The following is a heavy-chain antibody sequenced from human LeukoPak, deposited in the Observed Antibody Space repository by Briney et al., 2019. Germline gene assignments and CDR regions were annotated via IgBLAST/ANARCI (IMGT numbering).Heavy chain of an antibody. CDR2: IRYDGSHK. V-gene: IGHV3-30*02. CDR3: AKGAAPEY. CDR1: GFTFRSYG. J-gene: IGHJ4*02. D-gene: IGHD6-6*01. Sequence: GGSLRLSCAASGFTFRSYGMHWVRQAPGKGLEWVAFIRYDGSHKHYADSVKGRFTISRDNSHNTLYLQMNSLRAEDTAVYYCAKGAAPEYWGQGTLVTVSS.